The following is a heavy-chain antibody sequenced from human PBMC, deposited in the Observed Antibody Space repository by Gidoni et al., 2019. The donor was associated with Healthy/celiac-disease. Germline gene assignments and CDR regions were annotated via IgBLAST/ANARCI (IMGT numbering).Heavy chain of an antibody. CDR2: ISSSSSYI. J-gene: IGHJ4*02. D-gene: IGHD1-1*01. Sequence: EVQLVESGGGLVKPGGSLRLSCAASGFTFSSYSMNWVRQAPGKGLEWVSSISSSSSYIYYADSVKGRFTISRDNAKNSLYLQMNSLRAEDTAVYYCARGGFGPKELDYWGQGTLVTVSS. CDR1: GFTFSSYS. CDR3: ARGGFGPKELDY. V-gene: IGHV3-21*01.